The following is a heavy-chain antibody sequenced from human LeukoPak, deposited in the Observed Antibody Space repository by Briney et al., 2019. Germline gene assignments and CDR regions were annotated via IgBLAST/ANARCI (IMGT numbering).Heavy chain of an antibody. Sequence: QPGGSLRLSCAASGFTFSRFGMSWVRQAPRKGLGWVSSIGGSGGSTYYADSVKGRVTISRDNSKNTLYLQMNSLRAEDTAVYYCAKDSHWILFDDWGQGTLVTVSS. D-gene: IGHD2-2*03. J-gene: IGHJ4*02. V-gene: IGHV3-23*01. CDR1: GFTFSRFG. CDR3: AKDSHWILFDD. CDR2: IGGSGGST.